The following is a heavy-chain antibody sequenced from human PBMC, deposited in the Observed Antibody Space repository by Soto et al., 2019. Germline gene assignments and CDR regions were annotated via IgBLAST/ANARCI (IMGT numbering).Heavy chain of an antibody. V-gene: IGHV3-23*01. J-gene: IGHJ4*02. Sequence: GGSLRLSCEASGFSFGNYAMTWVRQAPGKGLEEGLEWVSVISGSGADAYYAASVKGRFTISRDNFKNTLYLQMYSLRAEDTAVYYCAQAYCGGGKCYSPPRIDNWGQGALVTVSS. D-gene: IGHD2-15*01. CDR1: GFSFGNYA. CDR2: ISGSGADA. CDR3: AQAYCGGGKCYSPPRIDN.